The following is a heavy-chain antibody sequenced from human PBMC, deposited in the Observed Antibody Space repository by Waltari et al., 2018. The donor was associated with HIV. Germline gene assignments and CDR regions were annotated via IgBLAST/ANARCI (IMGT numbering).Heavy chain of an antibody. CDR3: ASARETMGVDFDS. D-gene: IGHD3-10*01. V-gene: IGHV1-69*15. CDR1: GATFIGYS. CDR2: IIPMSGTA. J-gene: IGHJ4*02. Sequence: QVQLVHSGAVVKKPGSSVQLSSKASGATFIGYSINWVRQLTGQGLEWLGRIIPMSGTANNAQKFQGRITITADESTSTAYMELRNLKSDDTAVYFCASARETMGVDFDSWGQGTLVNVSS.